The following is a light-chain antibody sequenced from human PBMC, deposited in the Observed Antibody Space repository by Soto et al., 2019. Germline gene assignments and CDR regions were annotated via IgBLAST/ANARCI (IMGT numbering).Light chain of an antibody. CDR1: SSNIGAGYD. CDR3: QSYDSSLRGSVV. J-gene: IGLJ2*01. CDR2: GNS. V-gene: IGLV1-40*01. Sequence: QAVVTQPPSVSGAPGQRVTISCTGSSSNIGAGYDVHWYQQLPGTAPKLLIYGNSNRPSGVPDRFSGSKSGTSASLAITGLQAEDEADYYGQSYDSSLRGSVVFGGGTQLTVL.